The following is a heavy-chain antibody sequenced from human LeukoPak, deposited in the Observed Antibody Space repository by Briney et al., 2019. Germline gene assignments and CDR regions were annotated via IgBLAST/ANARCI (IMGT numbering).Heavy chain of an antibody. Sequence: GSLRLSCAASGFTFSTYAMTWVRQAPGKGLEWVSGISTSGDRTYYADSVKGRFTISRDNSKNTPYLQMNSLRAEDTAEYYCARSAVGTSCCTAVDYWGQGTLVTVSS. CDR1: GFTFSTYA. D-gene: IGHD1-26*01. V-gene: IGHV3-23*01. CDR3: ARSAVGTSCCTAVDY. CDR2: ISTSGDRT. J-gene: IGHJ4*02.